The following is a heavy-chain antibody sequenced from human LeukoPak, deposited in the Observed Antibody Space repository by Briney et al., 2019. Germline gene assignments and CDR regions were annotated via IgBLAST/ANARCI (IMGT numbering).Heavy chain of an antibody. J-gene: IGHJ4*02. V-gene: IGHV1-2*02. D-gene: IGHD3-9*01. Sequence: ASVKVSCKASGYTFTSYGISWVRHAPGQGLEWMGWINPNSGGTNYAQKFQGRVTMTRDTSISTAYMELSRLRSDDTAVYYCARARDYDILTGYEPLIDYWSQGTLVTVSS. CDR1: GYTFTSYG. CDR2: INPNSGGT. CDR3: ARARDYDILTGYEPLIDY.